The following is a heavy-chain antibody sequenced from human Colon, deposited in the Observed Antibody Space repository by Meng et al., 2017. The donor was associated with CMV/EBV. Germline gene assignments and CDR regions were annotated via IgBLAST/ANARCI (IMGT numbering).Heavy chain of an antibody. CDR1: GGSISSYY. CDR3: ARITTVPYWFDP. Sequence: SETLSLTCTVSGGSISSYYWSWIRQPPGKGLEWIGYIYYSGSTNYNPSLKSRVTISVDTSKNQFSLKLSSVSAADTAVYYCARITTVPYWFDPWGQGILVTVSS. V-gene: IGHV4-59*08. J-gene: IGHJ5*02. D-gene: IGHD1-1*01. CDR2: IYYSGST.